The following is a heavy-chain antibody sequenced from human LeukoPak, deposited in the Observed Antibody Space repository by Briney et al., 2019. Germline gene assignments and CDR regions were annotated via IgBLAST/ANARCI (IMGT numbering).Heavy chain of an antibody. Sequence: PGGSLRLSCAASGFTFSTFAMIWVRQPPGKGLEWVSSIFPSGGEIHYADSVGGRFTISRDNAKNSLYLQMNSLRVDDTAVYYCARGASVVAGSDDAFDIWGQGTMVTVSS. D-gene: IGHD6-19*01. CDR3: ARGASVVAGSDDAFDI. J-gene: IGHJ3*02. V-gene: IGHV3-21*01. CDR2: IFPSGGEI. CDR1: GFTFSTFA.